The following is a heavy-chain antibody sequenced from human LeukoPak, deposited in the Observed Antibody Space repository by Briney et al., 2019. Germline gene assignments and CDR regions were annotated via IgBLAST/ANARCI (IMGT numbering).Heavy chain of an antibody. CDR2: ISSSSTI. Sequence: GGSLRLSCTASGFTFSSYSMNWVRQAPGKGLEWVSYISSSSTIYYADSVKGRFTISRDNAKNSLYLQMNSLRAEDTAVYYCARFYYDSSGYSFDYWGQGTLVTVSS. V-gene: IGHV3-48*01. D-gene: IGHD3-22*01. J-gene: IGHJ4*02. CDR1: GFTFSSYS. CDR3: ARFYYDSSGYSFDY.